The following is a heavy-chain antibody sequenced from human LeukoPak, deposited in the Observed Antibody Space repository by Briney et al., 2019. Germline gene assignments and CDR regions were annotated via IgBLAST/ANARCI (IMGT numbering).Heavy chain of an antibody. CDR3: ARGVTVRGGPFDV. V-gene: IGHV3-53*01. Sequence: LGGSLRLSCAASGFIVNSNYMNWVRQAPGKGLDWVSLIYSDGSTYYADSVKGRFIISRDNSKNSLDLQMNSLRAEDTAVYHCARGVTVRGGPFDVWGQGTMVIVSS. CDR1: GFIVNSNY. D-gene: IGHD3-22*01. CDR2: IYSDGST. J-gene: IGHJ3*01.